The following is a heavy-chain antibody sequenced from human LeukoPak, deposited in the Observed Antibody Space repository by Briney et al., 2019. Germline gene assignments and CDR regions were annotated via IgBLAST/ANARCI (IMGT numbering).Heavy chain of an antibody. CDR3: AREDGDPFDY. CDR1: GYIFTGFY. J-gene: IGHJ4*02. D-gene: IGHD4-17*01. Sequence: ASVKVSCKTSGYIFTGFYIHWVRQAPGQGLEWMGWMNPNSGGTNHTQKFLGRVTMTRDTSISTAYMELTRLTSDDTAVYYCAREDGDPFDYWGQGTLVTVSS. V-gene: IGHV1-2*02. CDR2: MNPNSGGT.